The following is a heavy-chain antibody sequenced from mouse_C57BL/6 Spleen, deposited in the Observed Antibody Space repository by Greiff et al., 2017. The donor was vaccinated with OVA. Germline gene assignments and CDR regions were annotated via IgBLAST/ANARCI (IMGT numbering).Heavy chain of an antibody. CDR3: SMYGSSLHAMDY. J-gene: IGHJ4*01. CDR2: ISPGDGDP. D-gene: IGHD1-1*01. Sequence: QVQLQQSGPELVKPGASVKISCKASGYAFSSSWMNWVKQRPGKGLEWIGRISPGDGDPNYTSQFPSTPTLPADISSSTAYMQLSSLTSEDSAVYFCSMYGSSLHAMDYWGQGTSVTVSS. V-gene: IGHV1-82*01. CDR1: GYAFSSSW.